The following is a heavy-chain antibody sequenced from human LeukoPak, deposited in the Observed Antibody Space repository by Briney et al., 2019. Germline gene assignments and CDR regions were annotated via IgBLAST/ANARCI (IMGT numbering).Heavy chain of an antibody. CDR3: ARVQSVAAAWFDP. J-gene: IGHJ5*02. V-gene: IGHV3-11*01. Sequence: GGSLRLSCAVSGFIFSGYYMSWVRQAPGKGLEWVSYISSSGSTIYYADSVKGRLTSFRDNAKNLLYLQMNSLRAEDTAVYYCARVQSVAAAWFDPWGQGTLVTVSS. D-gene: IGHD6-13*01. CDR1: GFIFSGYY. CDR2: ISSSGSTI.